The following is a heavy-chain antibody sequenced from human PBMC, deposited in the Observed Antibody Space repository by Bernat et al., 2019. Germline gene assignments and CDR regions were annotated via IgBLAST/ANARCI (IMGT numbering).Heavy chain of an antibody. CDR1: GGSISSYY. D-gene: IGHD2-2*01. CDR3: AREGLRSSIDY. V-gene: IGHV4-59*01. CDR2: IYYSGST. Sequence: QVQLQESGPGLVKPSETLSLTCTVSGGSISSYYWSWFRQPPGKGLEWIGYIYYSGSTNYNPSLKSRVTISVDTSKNQFSLKLSSVTAADTAVYYCAREGLRSSIDYWGQGTLVTVSS. J-gene: IGHJ4*02.